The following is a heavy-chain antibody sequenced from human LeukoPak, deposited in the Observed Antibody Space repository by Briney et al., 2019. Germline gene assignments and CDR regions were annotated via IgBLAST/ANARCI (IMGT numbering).Heavy chain of an antibody. J-gene: IGHJ4*02. D-gene: IGHD6-19*01. CDR2: ISSSGSTI. CDR3: VRDGITVAGDY. CDR1: GFTFSSYE. V-gene: IGHV3-48*03. Sequence: PGGSLRLSCAASGFTFSSYEMNWVRQAPGKGLEWVSYISSSGSTIYYAGSVKGRFTISRDNAKNSLYLQMNSLRAEDTAVYYCVRDGITVAGDYWGQGTLVTVSS.